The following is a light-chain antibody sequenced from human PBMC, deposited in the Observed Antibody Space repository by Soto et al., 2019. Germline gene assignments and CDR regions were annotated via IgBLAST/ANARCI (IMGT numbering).Light chain of an antibody. V-gene: IGKV1-12*01. CDR2: SAS. CDR3: QQADSFPIT. CDR1: QAISTW. J-gene: IGKJ5*01. Sequence: IQMTQSPSSVSASVGDRVTITCRASQAISTWLAWYQQKPGKAPKLLVYSASSLQTGVPSRFSGSGSGTEFTLTISSLQPEDFATYYCQQADSFPITFGQGTRLEIK.